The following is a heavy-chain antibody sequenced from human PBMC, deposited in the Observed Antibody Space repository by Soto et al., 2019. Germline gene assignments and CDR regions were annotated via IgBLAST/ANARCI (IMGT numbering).Heavy chain of an antibody. CDR2: MYYSGST. CDR1: GGSISSSSYF. CDR3: ARLYGSGSYYKPLDY. Sequence: PSETLSLTCTVSGGSISSSSYFWGWIRQPPGKGLEWIGSMYYSGSTYYNPSLKSRVTISVDTSKNQFSLKLSSVTAADTAVYYCARLYGSGSYYKPLDYWGQGTRVTVAS. D-gene: IGHD3-10*01. V-gene: IGHV4-39*07. J-gene: IGHJ4*02.